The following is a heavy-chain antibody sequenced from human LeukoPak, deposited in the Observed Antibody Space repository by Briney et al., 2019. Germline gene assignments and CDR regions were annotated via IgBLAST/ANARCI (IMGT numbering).Heavy chain of an antibody. J-gene: IGHJ4*02. V-gene: IGHV4-4*02. CDR3: AKSGDYLWDY. Sequence: PSGTLSLTCAVSGGSISTNNWWSWVRQPPGKGLEWIGEIYHTGSTNYSPSLRSRVTMSIDKSNNQFSLSLNSVTAADTAVYYCAKSGDYLWDYWGQGTLVTVSS. CDR1: GGSISTNNW. CDR2: IYHTGST. D-gene: IGHD3-16*01.